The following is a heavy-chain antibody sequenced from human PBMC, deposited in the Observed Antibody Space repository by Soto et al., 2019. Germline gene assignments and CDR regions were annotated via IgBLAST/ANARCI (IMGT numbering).Heavy chain of an antibody. J-gene: IGHJ4*02. V-gene: IGHV3-49*04. CDR1: GFTFGDYA. Sequence: GGSLRLSCTASGFTFGDYAMSWVRQAPGKGLEWVGFIRSKAYGGTTEYAASVKGRFTISRDDSKSIAYLQMNSLKTEDTAVYYCTRAQGKDVDYWGQGTLVTVSS. CDR3: TRAQGKDVDY. CDR2: IRSKAYGGTT.